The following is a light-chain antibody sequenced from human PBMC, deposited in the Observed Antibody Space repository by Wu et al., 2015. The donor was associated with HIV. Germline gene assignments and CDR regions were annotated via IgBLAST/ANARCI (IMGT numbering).Light chain of an antibody. J-gene: IGKJ2*01. CDR1: QSVASF. CDR3: QQRRYWPLYT. V-gene: IGKV3-11*01. CDR2: DAS. Sequence: EIVLTQSPGTLSLSPGARATLSCRASQSVASFLAWYQQKPGQAPRLLIYDASNRATGIPARFSGSGSGTDFTLTISSLEPEDFAVYYCQQRRYWPLYTFGQGTKLEIK.